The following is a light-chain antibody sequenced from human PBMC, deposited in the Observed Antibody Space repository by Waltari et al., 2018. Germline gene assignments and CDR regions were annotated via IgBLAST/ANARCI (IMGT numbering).Light chain of an antibody. CDR2: HSS. Sequence: QSALTQPASVSGSPGQSVTIPCTGALGTSNLVSRYQQLPGTVPKLILYHSSDRPSVTSIRCSGSRYSDSASLTISELQSEDEADYYCCSNNESHTHVFGTGTRVTVL. V-gene: IGLV2-23*01. J-gene: IGLJ1*01. CDR1: LGTSNL. CDR3: CSNNESHTHV.